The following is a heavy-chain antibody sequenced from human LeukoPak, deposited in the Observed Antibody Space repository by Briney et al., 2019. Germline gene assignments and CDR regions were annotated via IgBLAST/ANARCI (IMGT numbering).Heavy chain of an antibody. Sequence: SENVSFKSSGCTFSSYAISWVRQAPRQGLEWMGGIIPIFGTANYAQKFQGRVTITTDESTSTAYMELSSLRSEDTAVYYCARGSTVTPRYYYYYMDVWGKGTTVTVSS. V-gene: IGHV1-69*05. CDR2: IIPIFGTA. CDR1: GCTFSSYA. D-gene: IGHD4-11*01. CDR3: ARGSTVTPRYYYYYMDV. J-gene: IGHJ6*03.